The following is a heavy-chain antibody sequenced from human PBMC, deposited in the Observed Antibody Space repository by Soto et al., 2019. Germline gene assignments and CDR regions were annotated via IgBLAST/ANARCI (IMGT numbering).Heavy chain of an antibody. Sequence: QVQLVESGGGLVKPGGSLRLSCAASGFTFSDYYMSWIRQAPGKGLEWVSYISSSGSTIYYADSVKGRFTISRDNAKNSRYRQMNSRRADDTAVYYCASGRGVNYYYHYMDVWGKGATVTVSS. CDR3: ASGRGVNYYYHYMDV. CDR2: ISSSGSTI. D-gene: IGHD2-21*01. J-gene: IGHJ6*03. CDR1: GFTFSDYY. V-gene: IGHV3-11*01.